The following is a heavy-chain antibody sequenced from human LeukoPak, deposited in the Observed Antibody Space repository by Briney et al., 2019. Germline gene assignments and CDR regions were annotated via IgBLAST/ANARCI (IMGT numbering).Heavy chain of an antibody. CDR2: INSGATSE. J-gene: IGHJ4*02. CDR1: GFIFSNFE. D-gene: IGHD2-8*02. Sequence: QPGGSLRLSCTASGFIFSNFEMNWVRQSPGKGLQWVAYINSGATSEYYADSVKGRFTISRDNAKNSLYLQMNSLGVLDTAIYYCARVICTGGSCFQNDYWGQGTLVTVSS. V-gene: IGHV3-48*03. CDR3: ARVICTGGSCFQNDY.